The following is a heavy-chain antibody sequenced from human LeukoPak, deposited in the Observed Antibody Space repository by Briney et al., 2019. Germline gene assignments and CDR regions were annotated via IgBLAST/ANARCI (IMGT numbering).Heavy chain of an antibody. CDR1: GGSISISSHY. V-gene: IGHV4-39*01. Sequence: PSETLSLTCTLSGGSISISSHYWGWIRQPPGKGLEWIGSIYYSWSTYYNPSLNIRVTISVDTSKNQVSLKLSSVTAADTAVYYCARQAGDSSGYSNWFDPWGQGTLVTVSS. CDR2: IYYSWST. CDR3: ARQAGDSSGYSNWFDP. D-gene: IGHD3-22*01. J-gene: IGHJ5*02.